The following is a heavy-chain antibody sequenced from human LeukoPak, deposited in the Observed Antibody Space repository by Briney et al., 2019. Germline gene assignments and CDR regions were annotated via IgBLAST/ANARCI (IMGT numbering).Heavy chain of an antibody. CDR1: GYTFTGYY. V-gene: IGHV1-2*02. D-gene: IGHD2-2*01. Sequence: ASVKVSCKASGYTFTGYYMHWVRQAPGQGLEWMGWINHNSGGTNYAQKFQGRVTMTRDTSISTAYMELSRLRSDDTAVYYCARGGVPAAIHYYYYYYMDVWGKGTTVTVSS. CDR3: ARGGVPAAIHYYYYYYMDV. CDR2: INHNSGGT. J-gene: IGHJ6*03.